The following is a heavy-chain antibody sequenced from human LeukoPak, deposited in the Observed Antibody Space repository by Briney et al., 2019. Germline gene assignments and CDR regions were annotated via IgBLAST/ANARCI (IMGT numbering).Heavy chain of an antibody. J-gene: IGHJ6*03. CDR1: GGTFSSYA. V-gene: IGHV1-69*05. D-gene: IGHD3-22*01. CDR2: IIPIFGTA. CDR3: ARDLLGDSSGYHRPDRSSYYYYMDV. Sequence: GASVKVSCKASGGTFSSYAISWVRQAPGQGLEWMGGIIPIFGTANYAQKFQGRVTITTDESTSTAYMELSSLRSEDTAVYYCARDLLGDSSGYHRPDRSSYYYYMDVWGKGTTVTVSS.